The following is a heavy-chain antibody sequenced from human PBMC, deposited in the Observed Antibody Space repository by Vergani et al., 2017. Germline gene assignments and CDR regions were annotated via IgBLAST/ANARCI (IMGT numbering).Heavy chain of an antibody. CDR2: VYPSGTT. CDR3: ARGETRTDWFDP. D-gene: IGHD3/OR15-3a*01. CDR1: GGSFSDYY. Sequence: QVQLQEWGAGLLKTSETLSLTCGVSGGSFSDYYWSWIRQAPGMGLEWMGRVYPSGTTNYNPSLNGRVTIFVDKSKNLLSLRLNSVTAADPAVYYCARGETRTDWFDPWGQGTLVTVSS. J-gene: IGHJ5*02. V-gene: IGHV4-4*08.